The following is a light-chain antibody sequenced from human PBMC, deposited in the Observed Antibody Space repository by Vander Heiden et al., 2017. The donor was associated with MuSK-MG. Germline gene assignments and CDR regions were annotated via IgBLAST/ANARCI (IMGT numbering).Light chain of an antibody. V-gene: IGLV1-40*01. CDR1: RSNIGAGYD. CDR3: QSFDSSLSGSGV. J-gene: IGLJ3*02. CDR2: GNS. Sequence: QSVLTQQPSVSGAPGQRVTISCTGSRSNIGAGYDVPWYQQLPDAAPNLLIYGNSNRPSGVPDRFSASKSGTSASLAITGLQAEDEADYYCQSFDSSLSGSGVFGGGTKLTVL.